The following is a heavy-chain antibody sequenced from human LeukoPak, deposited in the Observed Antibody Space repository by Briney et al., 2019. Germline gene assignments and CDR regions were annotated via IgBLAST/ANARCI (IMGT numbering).Heavy chain of an antibody. Sequence: ASEKVSCKASGYTFTGYYMHWVRQAPGQGLEWMGWINPSSGGTNYAQKFQGRVTMTRDTSIRTVYMELSRLRSDDTAVYYCARESLLWFGELFHGAFDIWGQGTMVTVSS. CDR2: INPSSGGT. J-gene: IGHJ3*02. D-gene: IGHD3-10*01. V-gene: IGHV1-2*02. CDR3: ARESLLWFGELFHGAFDI. CDR1: GYTFTGYY.